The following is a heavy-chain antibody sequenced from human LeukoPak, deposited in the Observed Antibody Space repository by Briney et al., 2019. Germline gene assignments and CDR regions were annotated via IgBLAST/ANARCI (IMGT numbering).Heavy chain of an antibody. J-gene: IGHJ4*02. CDR1: GFTFNTYA. CDR3: ARHRSSWLIDY. Sequence: GGSLRLSCAASGFTFNTYAMSWVRQAPWERLQWVSGISDSGGNTYYADSVGGRFTISRDNSKNTLYLQMNSLRAEDTAVYYCARHRSSWLIDYWGQGTLVTVSS. V-gene: IGHV3-23*01. D-gene: IGHD6-6*01. CDR2: ISDSGGNT.